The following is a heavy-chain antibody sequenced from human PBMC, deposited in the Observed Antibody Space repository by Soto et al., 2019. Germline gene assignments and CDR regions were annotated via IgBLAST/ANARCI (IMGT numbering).Heavy chain of an antibody. J-gene: IGHJ1*01. D-gene: IGHD6-19*01. Sequence: VQLLESGGGLVQPGGSLRLSCAASGFTFSSYAMTWVRQAPGKGLEWVSTISANGATTYYADSVKGRFTISRDDSKDTLYLQVNSLRAEDTAVYYCAKPEFSSGWYSYFQPWGQGTLVTVSS. CDR2: ISANGATT. CDR3: AKPEFSSGWYSYFQP. V-gene: IGHV3-23*01. CDR1: GFTFSSYA.